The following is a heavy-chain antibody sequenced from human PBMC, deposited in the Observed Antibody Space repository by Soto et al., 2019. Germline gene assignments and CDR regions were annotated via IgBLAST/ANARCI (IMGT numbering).Heavy chain of an antibody. Sequence: QVPLVESGGGVVQPGRSLRLSCAASGFTFSSYAMHWVRQAPGKGLEWVAVISYDGSNKYYADSVKGRFTISRDNSKNTLYLQMNSLRAEDTAVYYCARDSNPLWGQGTLVTVSS. J-gene: IGHJ4*02. CDR1: GFTFSSYA. V-gene: IGHV3-30-3*01. CDR2: ISYDGSNK. CDR3: ARDSNPL.